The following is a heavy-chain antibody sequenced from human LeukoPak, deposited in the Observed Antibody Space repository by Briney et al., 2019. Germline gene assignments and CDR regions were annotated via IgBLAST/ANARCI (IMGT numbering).Heavy chain of an antibody. D-gene: IGHD1-1*01. J-gene: IGHJ4*02. CDR3: GRGAALNWNSGGIDY. Sequence: GGPLRLSCAASGFTFSNYFMTWVRQAPGTGLEWVALIRQDGSDKYYVDSVKGRFTISRVNTKNSMFLQMNSLRVDDTAVYYCGRGAALNWNSGGIDYWGQGTLVTVSS. V-gene: IGHV3-7*01. CDR2: IRQDGSDK. CDR1: GFTFSNYF.